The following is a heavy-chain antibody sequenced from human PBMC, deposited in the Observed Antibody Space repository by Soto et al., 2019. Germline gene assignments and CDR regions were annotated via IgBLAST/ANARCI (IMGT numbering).Heavy chain of an antibody. V-gene: IGHV4-30-2*01. D-gene: IGHD3-10*01. CDR2: IYHSGST. J-gene: IGHJ6*02. CDR3: AKAGLWFEGRAFYAMDV. CDR1: GGSISSGGYS. Sequence: QLQLQESGSGLVKPSQTLSLTCAVSGGSISSGGYSWSWIRQPPGKGLEWIGYIYHSGSTYYNPSLKSRVTISVDRSKNQFSLKLSSVTAADTAVDYCAKAGLWFEGRAFYAMDVWGQGTTVTVSS.